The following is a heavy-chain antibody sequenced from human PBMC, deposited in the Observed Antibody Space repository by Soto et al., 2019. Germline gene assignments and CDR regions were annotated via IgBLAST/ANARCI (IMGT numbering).Heavy chain of an antibody. CDR3: TRGQTTVTTFTHFDY. D-gene: IGHD4-17*01. V-gene: IGHV2-70*11. CDR1: GYSLSTSGMC. Sequence: SGPTLVNPTQTLTLTCTFSGYSLSTSGMCVSWIRQPPGKALEWLARIDWDDDKYYSTSLKTRLTISKDTSKNKVVLTMTNMDPVDTATYYCTRGQTTVTTFTHFDYWGQGTLVTVSS. J-gene: IGHJ4*02. CDR2: IDWDDDK.